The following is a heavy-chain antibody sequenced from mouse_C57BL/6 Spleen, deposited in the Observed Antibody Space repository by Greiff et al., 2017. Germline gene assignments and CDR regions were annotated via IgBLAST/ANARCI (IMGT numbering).Heavy chain of an antibody. Sequence: VQLQQSGPELVKPGASVKISCKASGYSFTGYYMNWVKQSPETSLEWIGEINPSTGGTTYNQKFKAKATLTVDKSSSTAYMQLKSLTSEDSAVYYCARPPLEYYGRRGYFDVWGTGTTVTVSS. CDR1: GYSFTGYY. CDR3: ARPPLEYYGRRGYFDV. CDR2: INPSTGGT. D-gene: IGHD1-1*01. V-gene: IGHV1-42*01. J-gene: IGHJ1*03.